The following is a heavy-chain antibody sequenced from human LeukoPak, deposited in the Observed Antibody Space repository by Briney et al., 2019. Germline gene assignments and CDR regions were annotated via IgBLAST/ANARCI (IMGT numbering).Heavy chain of an antibody. Sequence: SETLSLTCTVSGGSISSGSYYWSWVRQPAGKGLEWIGRIYTSGSTNYNPSLKSRVTISVDTSKNQFPLKLSSVTAADTAVYYCAREHRAAGTLDYWGQGTLVTVSS. V-gene: IGHV4-61*02. CDR1: GGSISSGSYY. CDR3: AREHRAAGTLDY. J-gene: IGHJ4*02. D-gene: IGHD6-13*01. CDR2: IYTSGST.